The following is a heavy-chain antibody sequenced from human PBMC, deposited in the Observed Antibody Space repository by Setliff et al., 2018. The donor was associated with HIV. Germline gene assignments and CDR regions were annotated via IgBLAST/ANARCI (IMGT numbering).Heavy chain of an antibody. CDR1: GASISFDT. CDR3: ARVTMVRGGNPYYYYGMDV. CDR2: IYNSATT. V-gene: IGHV4-59*12. J-gene: IGHJ6*02. Sequence: SETLSLTCIVSGASISFDTWSWIRQPPGKGLQWIGFIYNSATTNYNPSLKSRVTMSLDTSNNQFSLKLTSVTAADTAMYYCARVTMVRGGNPYYYYGMDVWGQGTTVTVSS. D-gene: IGHD3-10*01.